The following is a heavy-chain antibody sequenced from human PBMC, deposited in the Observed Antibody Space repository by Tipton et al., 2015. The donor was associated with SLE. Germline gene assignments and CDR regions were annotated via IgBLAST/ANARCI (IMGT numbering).Heavy chain of an antibody. D-gene: IGHD3-22*01. CDR1: GDSIRRHF. CDR2: IYYSGST. V-gene: IGHV4-59*11. CDR3: AREVRYYYDGSGYLGYYYYMDV. Sequence: TLSLTCTVSGDSIRRHFWSWIRQPPGKGLEWIGYIYYSGSTNYNPSLKSRVTISVDTSKNQFSLKLSSVTAADTAVYYCAREVRYYYDGSGYLGYYYYMDVWGKGTTVTVSS. J-gene: IGHJ6*03.